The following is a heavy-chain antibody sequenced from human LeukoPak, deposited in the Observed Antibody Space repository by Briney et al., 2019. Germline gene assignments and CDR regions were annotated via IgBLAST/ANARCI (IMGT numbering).Heavy chain of an antibody. Sequence: ASVTVSCKASGYTFTGYYMHWVRQAPGQGLEWMGWINPNSGGTNYAQKFQGRVTMTRDTSISTAYMELSRLRSDDTAVYYCARAYYDILTGPMGGFDYWGQGTLVTVSS. D-gene: IGHD3-9*01. V-gene: IGHV1-2*02. CDR1: GYTFTGYY. CDR3: ARAYYDILTGPMGGFDY. J-gene: IGHJ4*02. CDR2: INPNSGGT.